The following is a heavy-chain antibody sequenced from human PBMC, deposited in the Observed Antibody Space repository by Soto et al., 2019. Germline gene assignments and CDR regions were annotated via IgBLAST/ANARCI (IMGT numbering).Heavy chain of an antibody. J-gene: IGHJ6*02. D-gene: IGHD3-10*01. Sequence: LKISFKGSVYSFTSYWISWVRQMPGKGLEWMGRIDPSDSYTNYSPSFQGHVTISADKSISTAYLQWSSLKASDTAMYYCALYGSGSYYRPPYYYYGMDVWGQGTTVTVSS. CDR1: VYSFTSYW. CDR2: IDPSDSYT. V-gene: IGHV5-10-1*01. CDR3: ALYGSGSYYRPPYYYYGMDV.